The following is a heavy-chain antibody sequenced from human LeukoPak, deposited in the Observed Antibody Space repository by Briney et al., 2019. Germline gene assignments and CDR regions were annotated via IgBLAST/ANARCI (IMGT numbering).Heavy chain of an antibody. J-gene: IGHJ3*02. V-gene: IGHV3-23*01. Sequence: GGSLRLSCAASGFTFSSYAMSWVRQAPGKGLEWVSAISGSGGSTYYADSVKGRFTISRDNSKNTLYLQMNSLRAEDTAVYYCAKDRSYGSGSYWFWSDAFDIWGQGKMVTVSS. CDR2: ISGSGGST. D-gene: IGHD3-10*01. CDR1: GFTFSSYA. CDR3: AKDRSYGSGSYWFWSDAFDI.